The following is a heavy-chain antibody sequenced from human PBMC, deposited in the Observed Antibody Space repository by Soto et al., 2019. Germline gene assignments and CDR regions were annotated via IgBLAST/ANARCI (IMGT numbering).Heavy chain of an antibody. J-gene: IGHJ6*03. D-gene: IGHD4-17*01. Sequence: ASVKVSCKASGYTFTSYCISWVRQAPGQGLEWMGWISAYNGNTNYAQKLQGRVTMTTDTSTSTAYMELRSLRSDDTAVYYCARGFTNYGDYIIRIYYYYNYRDVWGKGPRVTVS. CDR2: ISAYNGNT. CDR3: ARGFTNYGDYIIRIYYYYNYRDV. V-gene: IGHV1-18*01. CDR1: GYTFTSYC.